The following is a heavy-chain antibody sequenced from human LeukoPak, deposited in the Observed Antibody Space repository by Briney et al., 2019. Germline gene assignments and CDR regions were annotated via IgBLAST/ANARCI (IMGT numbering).Heavy chain of an antibody. D-gene: IGHD2-8*01. V-gene: IGHV1-58*02. J-gene: IGHJ5*02. CDR2: IVVGSGNT. CDR1: GFTFTSSA. CDR3: AARYCTNGVCYNGFDP. Sequence: EASVKVSCKASGFTFTSSAMQWVRQARGQRLEWIGWIVVGSGNTNYAQKFQERVTITRDMSTSTAYMELSSLRSEDTAVYCCAARYCTNGVCYNGFDPWGQGTLVTVSS.